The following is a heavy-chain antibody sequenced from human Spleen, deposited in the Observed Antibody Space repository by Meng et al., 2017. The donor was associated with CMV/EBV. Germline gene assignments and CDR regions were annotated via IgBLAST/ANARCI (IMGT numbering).Heavy chain of an antibody. CDR2: IYYSGST. D-gene: IGHD5-18*01. J-gene: IGHJ4*02. CDR3: ARRLIQLWLEDVY. V-gene: IGHV4-31*02. CDR1: GGSISSGGYY. Sequence: VSGGSISSGGYYWSWIRQHPGKGLEWIGYIYYSGSTYYNPSLKSRVTISVDTSKNQFSLKLSSVTAADTAVYYCARRLIQLWLEDVYWGQGTLVTVSS.